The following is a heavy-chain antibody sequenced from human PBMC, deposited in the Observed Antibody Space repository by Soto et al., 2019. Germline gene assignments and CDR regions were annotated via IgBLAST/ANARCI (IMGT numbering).Heavy chain of an antibody. J-gene: IGHJ5*02. CDR3: AREITIFGVVKIRWFDP. V-gene: IGHV4-30-4*01. CDR2: IYYSGST. CDR1: GGYISSGDYY. Sequence: SETRSLTCTVSGGYISSGDYYWRWIRQPPGKGLEWIGYIYYSGSTYYNPSLKSRVTISVDTSKNQFSLKLSSVTAADTAVYYCAREITIFGVVKIRWFDPWGQGTLVTVSS. D-gene: IGHD3-3*01.